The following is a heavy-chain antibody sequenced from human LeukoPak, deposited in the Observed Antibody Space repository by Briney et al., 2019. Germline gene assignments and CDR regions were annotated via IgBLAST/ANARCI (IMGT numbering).Heavy chain of an antibody. CDR1: GFTFSGYG. J-gene: IGHJ4*02. CDR2: IWSDGSNK. CDR3: ARDGDGYNPGG. D-gene: IGHD5-24*01. V-gene: IGHV3-33*01. Sequence: GGSLRLSCAASGFTFSGYGMHWVRQAPGKGLEWVTVIWSDGSNKYYADSVKGRFTISRDNSKNTLYLQMNSLRAEDTAVYYCARDGDGYNPGGWGQGTLVTVSS.